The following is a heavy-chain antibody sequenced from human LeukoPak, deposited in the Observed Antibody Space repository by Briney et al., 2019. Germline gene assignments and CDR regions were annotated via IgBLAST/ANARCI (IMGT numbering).Heavy chain of an antibody. J-gene: IGHJ6*02. CDR2: IWYDGSNK. D-gene: IGHD2-15*01. CDR1: GFTFNTYG. CDR3: ARVGCTGGSCLAYNYYGMDV. V-gene: IGHV3-33*01. Sequence: GGSLRLSCAASGFTFNTYGMNWVRQAPGKGLEWVAIIWYDGSNKYYANSVKGRFTISRDNSKNTLCLQMNSLRAEDTAVYYCARVGCTGGSCLAYNYYGMDVWGQGTTVTVSS.